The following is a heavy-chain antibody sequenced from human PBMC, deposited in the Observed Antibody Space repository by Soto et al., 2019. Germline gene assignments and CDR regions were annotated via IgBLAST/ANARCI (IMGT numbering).Heavy chain of an antibody. CDR2: IIPNFETA. J-gene: IGHJ6*02. CDR1: GCTFSSFA. CDR3: AINLEVVAVCEDDYYSFGMDV. Sequence: SVKVSCLSSGCTFSSFAISWVRQAPGQGLEWMGGIIPNFETANYAQKFQGRVTINADEITGTAYMELRSLRTEDTGVYYCAINLEVVAVCEDDYYSFGMDVWGQGTTVTVSS. V-gene: IGHV1-69*13. D-gene: IGHD2-21*01.